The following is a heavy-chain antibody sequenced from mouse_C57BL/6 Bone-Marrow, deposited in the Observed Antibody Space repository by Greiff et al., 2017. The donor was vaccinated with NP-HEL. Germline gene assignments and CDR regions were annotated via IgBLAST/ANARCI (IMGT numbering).Heavy chain of an antibody. CDR2: IWGDGST. V-gene: IGHV2-3*01. J-gene: IGHJ1*03. CDR3: AKTGGSTVKAPRYWYFDV. CDR1: GFSLTSYG. Sequence: VQLQESGPGLVAPSQSLSITCTVSGFSLTSYGVSWVRQPPGKGLEWLGVIWGDGSTNYHSALISRLSISKDNSKSQVFLKLNSLQTDDTATYYCAKTGGSTVKAPRYWYFDVWGTGTTVTVSS. D-gene: IGHD1-1*01.